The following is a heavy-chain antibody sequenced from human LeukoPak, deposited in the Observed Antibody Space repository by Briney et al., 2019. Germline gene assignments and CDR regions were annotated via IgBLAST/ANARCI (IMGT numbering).Heavy chain of an antibody. CDR3: AKDRGSSSWYVHS. J-gene: IGHJ5*02. CDR1: GFTFDDYA. Sequence: QSGGSLRLSCAASGFTFDDYAMHWVRQAPGKGLEWVSGISWNSGSIGYADSVKGRFTISRDNAKNSLYLQMNSLRAEDMALYYCAKDRGSSSWYVHSWGQGTLVTVSS. V-gene: IGHV3-9*03. D-gene: IGHD6-13*01. CDR2: ISWNSGSI.